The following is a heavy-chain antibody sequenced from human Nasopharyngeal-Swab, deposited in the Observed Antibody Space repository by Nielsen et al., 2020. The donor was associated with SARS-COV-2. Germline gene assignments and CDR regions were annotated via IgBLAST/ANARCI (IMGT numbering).Heavy chain of an antibody. D-gene: IGHD2-15*01. J-gene: IGHJ4*02. CDR2: INHSGST. Sequence: PGKGLEWIGEINHSGSTNYNPSLKSRVTISVDTSKNHFSLKLSSVTAADTAVYYCARIYCSGGSCYSGIDYWGQGTLVTVSS. V-gene: IGHV4-34*01. CDR3: ARIYCSGGSCYSGIDY.